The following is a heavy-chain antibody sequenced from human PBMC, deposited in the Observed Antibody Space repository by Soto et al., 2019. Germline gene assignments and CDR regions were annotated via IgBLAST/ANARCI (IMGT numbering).Heavy chain of an antibody. D-gene: IGHD3-10*02. Sequence: EVQLLESGGGLIQPGGSLRLSCAASGLTFSSYAMSWVRQAPGKGLEWVSAISGSGGSTYYADSVKGRFTISRDNSKNTLYLQMNSLRAEDTAVYYCAKDQLYIRGVIHTWFDPGAREPWSPSPQ. V-gene: IGHV3-23*01. CDR1: GLTFSSYA. CDR2: ISGSGGST. J-gene: IGHJ5*02. CDR3: AKDQLYIRGVIHTWFDP.